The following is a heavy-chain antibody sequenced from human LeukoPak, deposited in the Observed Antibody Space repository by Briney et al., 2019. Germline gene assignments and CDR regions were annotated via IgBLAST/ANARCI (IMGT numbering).Heavy chain of an antibody. CDR2: IKQDGSEK. CDR1: GFTFSSYS. Sequence: PGGSLRLSCAASGFTFSSYSMNWVRQAPGKGLEWVANIKQDGSEKYYVDSVKGRFTISRDNAKNSLYLQMNSLRAEDTAVYYCARDSGGIDVWGQGTTVTVSS. D-gene: IGHD6-25*01. V-gene: IGHV3-7*01. J-gene: IGHJ6*02. CDR3: ARDSGGIDV.